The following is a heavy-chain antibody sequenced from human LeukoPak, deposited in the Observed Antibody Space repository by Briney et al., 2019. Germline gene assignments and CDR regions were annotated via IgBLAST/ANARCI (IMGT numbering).Heavy chain of an antibody. CDR2: INHSGST. CDR3: ARGHYGSGRSWFDP. J-gene: IGHJ5*02. D-gene: IGHD3-10*01. CDR1: GGFFRGYH. V-gene: IGHV4-34*01. Sequence: WETLSLTCGVYGGFFRGYHWRWIRRPPGKAVEWIGEINHSGSTKYNPSLKSRVTISVDTSKNQFSLELSTVTAADTAVYYCARGHYGSGRSWFDPWGQRTLVTASS.